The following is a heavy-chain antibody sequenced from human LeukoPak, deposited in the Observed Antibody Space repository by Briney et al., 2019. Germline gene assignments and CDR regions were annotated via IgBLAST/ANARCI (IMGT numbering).Heavy chain of an antibody. J-gene: IGHJ4*02. V-gene: IGHV4-59*08. CDR1: GGSISSYS. CDR3: ARRYTYGYFDY. Sequence: SETLSLTCTVSGGSISSYSWSWIRQPPGKGLEWIGYMYYTGSTNYHPSLKSRVTISVDTSKNQFSLNLSPVTAADTAVYYCARRYTYGYFDYWGQGTLATVSS. CDR2: MYYTGST. D-gene: IGHD5-18*01.